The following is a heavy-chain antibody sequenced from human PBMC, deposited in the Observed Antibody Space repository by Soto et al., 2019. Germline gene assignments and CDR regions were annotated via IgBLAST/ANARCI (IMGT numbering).Heavy chain of an antibody. CDR3: ARAHDSSGLLVYFDY. D-gene: IGHD3-22*01. CDR1: GLIFGNSW. V-gene: IGHV3-23*01. Sequence: GGSLRLSCAASGLIFGNSWINWVRQAPGKGLEWVSAISGSGGNTHYADSVKGRFTISRDNSKNTLYLQMNSLRAEDTAVYYCARAHDSSGLLVYFDYWGQGTLVTVSS. CDR2: ISGSGGNT. J-gene: IGHJ4*02.